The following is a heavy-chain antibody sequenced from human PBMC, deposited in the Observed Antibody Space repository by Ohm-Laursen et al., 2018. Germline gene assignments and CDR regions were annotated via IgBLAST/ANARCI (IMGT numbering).Heavy chain of an antibody. CDR3: ARRGYSSRGLFDY. D-gene: IGHD5-12*01. CDR1: GGSISSYY. V-gene: IGHV4-59*08. Sequence: SQTLSLTCTVSGGSISSYYWSWIRQPPGKGLEWIGYIYYSGNTNYNPSLKSRATISVDTSKKQFSLKLNSVTAADTAVYYCARRGYSSRGLFDYWGQGTLVTVSS. J-gene: IGHJ4*02. CDR2: IYYSGNT.